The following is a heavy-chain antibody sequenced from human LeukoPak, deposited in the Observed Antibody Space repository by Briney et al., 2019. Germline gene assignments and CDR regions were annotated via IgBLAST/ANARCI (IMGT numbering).Heavy chain of an antibody. Sequence: QPGMSLRLSCAASGFTFSGYAMHWVRQAPGKGLEYVSAISSNGGSTYYANSVKGRFTISRDNSKNTLYLQMGSLRAEDMAVYYCARGVHYDYDSSGYYIVAPPDYWGQGTLVTVSS. V-gene: IGHV3-64*01. CDR1: GFTFSGYA. J-gene: IGHJ4*02. CDR2: ISSNGGST. D-gene: IGHD3-22*01. CDR3: ARGVHYDYDSSGYYIVAPPDY.